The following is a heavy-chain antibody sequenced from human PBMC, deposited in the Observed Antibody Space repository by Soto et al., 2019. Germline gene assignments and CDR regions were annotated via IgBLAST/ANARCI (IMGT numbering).Heavy chain of an antibody. CDR2: IYTSGST. CDR1: GGSISSYY. V-gene: IGHV4-4*07. D-gene: IGHD3-3*01. CDR3: ARSYTIFGVVIRDYWFDP. J-gene: IGHJ5*02. Sequence: SETLSLTCTVSGGSISSYYWSWIRQPAGKGLEWIGRIYTSGSTNYNPSLKSRVTMSVDTSKNQFSLKLSSVTAADTAVYYCARSYTIFGVVIRDYWFDPWGQGTLVTVSS.